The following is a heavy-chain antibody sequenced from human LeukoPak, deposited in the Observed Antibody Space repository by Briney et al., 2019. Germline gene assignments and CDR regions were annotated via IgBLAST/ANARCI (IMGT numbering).Heavy chain of an antibody. CDR1: GFTVSSNY. J-gene: IGHJ4*02. Sequence: GGSLRLSCAASGFTVSSNYMSWVRQAPGKGLEWVSVIYSGGSTYYADSVKGRFTISRDNSKNTLYLQMNSLRAEDTAVYYCASTGDVDTAVGLDYWGQGTLVTVSS. V-gene: IGHV3-53*01. CDR3: ASTGDVDTAVGLDY. CDR2: IYSGGST. D-gene: IGHD5-18*01.